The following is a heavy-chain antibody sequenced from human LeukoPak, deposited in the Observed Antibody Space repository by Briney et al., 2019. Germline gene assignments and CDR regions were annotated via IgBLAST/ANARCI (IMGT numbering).Heavy chain of an antibody. CDR3: ATCLCSYGGCYGECEYFQH. Sequence: ASVKVSCKASGYTFTSYGITWVRQAPGQGLEWMGWISTYNGKTNHAQRLQDRITMTTDTSTRTTYMELRSLRSDDTAVYYCATCLCSYGGCYGECEYFQHWGQGTLVTVAS. CDR1: GYTFTSYG. D-gene: IGHD2-8*01. J-gene: IGHJ1*01. CDR2: ISTYNGKT. V-gene: IGHV1-18*01.